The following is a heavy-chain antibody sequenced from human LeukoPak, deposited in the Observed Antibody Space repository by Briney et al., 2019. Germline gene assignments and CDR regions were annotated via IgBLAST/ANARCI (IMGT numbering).Heavy chain of an antibody. V-gene: IGHV3-30*02. CDR1: GFTFSSYG. Sequence: GGSLRLSCAASGFTFSSYGMHWVRQAPGKGLEWVAFIRYDGTNKYYADSVKGRFTISRDNSKNTLYLQMNSLRAEDTAVYYCAKYQVAYDWGNIGLDYWGQGTLVTVSS. CDR3: AKYQVAYDWGNIGLDY. D-gene: IGHD3-16*01. CDR2: IRYDGTNK. J-gene: IGHJ4*02.